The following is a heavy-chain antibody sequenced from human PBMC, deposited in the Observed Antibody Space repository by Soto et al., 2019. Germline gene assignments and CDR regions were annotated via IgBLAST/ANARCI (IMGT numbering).Heavy chain of an antibody. Sequence: GASVKVSCKASGGTFSSYAISWVRQAPGQGLEWMGGIIPIFGTANYAQKFQGRVTITADESTSTAYMELSSLRSEDTAVYYCASPYSSLSRSMYYYYYGMDVWGQGTTVTVSS. D-gene: IGHD6-13*01. CDR3: ASPYSSLSRSMYYYYYGMDV. CDR2: IIPIFGTA. V-gene: IGHV1-69*13. J-gene: IGHJ6*02. CDR1: GGTFSSYA.